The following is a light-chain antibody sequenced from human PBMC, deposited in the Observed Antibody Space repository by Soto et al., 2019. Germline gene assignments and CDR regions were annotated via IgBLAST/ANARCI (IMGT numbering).Light chain of an antibody. J-gene: IGKJ5*01. Sequence: DIQMTQSPSTLSASVVDRVTITCLASQTISNWLAWYQQKPGKAPKVLIYDASTLDGGVPPRFSGSGSGTDFTLTISSLQPEDVATYFCQQSYRTPITFGQGTRLEIK. CDR3: QQSYRTPIT. CDR1: QTISNW. V-gene: IGKV1-5*01. CDR2: DAS.